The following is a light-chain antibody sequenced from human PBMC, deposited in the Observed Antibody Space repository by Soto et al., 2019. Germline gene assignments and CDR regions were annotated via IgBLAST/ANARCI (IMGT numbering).Light chain of an antibody. Sequence: QAVVTKEPSLTVSPGGTVTLTCGSSTGAVTSGHYPYWFQQKPGQAPRTLIYDTNNKHSWTPARFSGSLLGGKAALTLSGAQPEDEAEYYCLLSYSGGRYVVFGGGTKVTVL. J-gene: IGLJ2*01. CDR2: DTN. CDR1: TGAVTSGHY. CDR3: LLSYSGGRYVV. V-gene: IGLV7-46*01.